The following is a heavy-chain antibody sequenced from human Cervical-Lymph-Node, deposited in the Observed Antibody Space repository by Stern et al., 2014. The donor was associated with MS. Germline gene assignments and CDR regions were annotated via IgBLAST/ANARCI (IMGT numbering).Heavy chain of an antibody. CDR1: GYTFTAYY. CDR3: ARDVDYYDRSGYSDY. CDR2: INPNRGGT. V-gene: IGHV1-2*06. J-gene: IGHJ4*02. D-gene: IGHD3-22*01. Sequence: QVQLMQTGAEVKKPGASVKVSCKASGYTFTAYYMHWVRQAPGQGLEWMGRINPNRGGTKYAQKVQGRVNGTRGTLHSTTYMELSRLRSDDTAVYYCARDVDYYDRSGYSDYWGQGTLVTVSS.